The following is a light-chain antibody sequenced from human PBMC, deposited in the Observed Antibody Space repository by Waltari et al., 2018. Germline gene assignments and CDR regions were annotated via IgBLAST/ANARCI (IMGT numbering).Light chain of an antibody. CDR1: QLEDKY. CDR2: QDS. J-gene: IGLJ2*01. Sequence: YELTQPPSVSVSPGQTVSITCSCGQLEDKYFCWYQQKTGQSPVLVMHQDSRRPSGIPERFSGSSSGNTATLTISGTQAMDEADYYCQAWDSISDVVFGGGTRLTVL. V-gene: IGLV3-1*01. CDR3: QAWDSISDVV.